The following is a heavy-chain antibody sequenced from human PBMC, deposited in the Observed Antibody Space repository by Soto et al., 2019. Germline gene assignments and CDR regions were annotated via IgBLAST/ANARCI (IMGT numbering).Heavy chain of an antibody. CDR2: IIPIFGTA. J-gene: IGHJ4*02. CDR1: GGTFSSYA. CDR3: AGDLGSIALYGSGSSFDY. V-gene: IGHV1-69*12. D-gene: IGHD3-10*01. Sequence: QVQLVQSGAEVKKPGSSVKVSCKASGGTFSSYAISWVRQAPGQGLEWMGGIIPIFGTANYAQKFQGRVTSTADESTTAAYMELSSLRSEATAVYYCAGDLGSIALYGSGSSFDYWGQGTLVTVSS.